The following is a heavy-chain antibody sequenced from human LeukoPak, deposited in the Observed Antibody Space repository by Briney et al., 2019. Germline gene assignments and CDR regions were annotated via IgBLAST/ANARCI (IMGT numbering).Heavy chain of an antibody. J-gene: IGHJ4*02. CDR2: IYYSGST. CDR1: GGSISSYY. Sequence: PSETLSLTCTVSGGSISSYYWSWIRQPPGKGLEWIGYIYYSGSTNYNPSLKSRVTISVDTSKNQFSLKLSSVTAADTAVYYCARDTDTAMGRNFDYWGQGTLVTVSS. CDR3: ARDTDTAMGRNFDY. V-gene: IGHV4-59*01. D-gene: IGHD5-18*01.